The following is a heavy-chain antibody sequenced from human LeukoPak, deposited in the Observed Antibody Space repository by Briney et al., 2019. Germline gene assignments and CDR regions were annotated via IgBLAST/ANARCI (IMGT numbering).Heavy chain of an antibody. J-gene: IGHJ4*02. CDR2: IYYSGST. CDR1: GGSISSGGYY. D-gene: IGHD6-13*01. Sequence: SQPLSLTCTVSGGSISSGGYYWRWIRQHPGKGLEWIGYIYYSGSTYYNPSLKSRVTISVDTSKNQFSLKLSSVTAADTAVYYCARDRIAAACNWFDYWGQGTLVTVSS. V-gene: IGHV4-31*03. CDR3: ARDRIAAACNWFDY.